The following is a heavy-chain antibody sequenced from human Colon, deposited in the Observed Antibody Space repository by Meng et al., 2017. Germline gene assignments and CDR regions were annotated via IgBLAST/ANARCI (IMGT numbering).Heavy chain of an antibody. J-gene: IGHJ4*02. Sequence: QQQGWGPGLVKASGTLSLTWSVFGGSISSDIWWSWGRRPPGKGLEWMGEVYHRGDTNYNPSLKSRVVISVDRSKNQFSLNLSSVTAADTAVYYCGRDQGRQLINHWGQGTLVTVSS. CDR3: GRDQGRQLINH. CDR1: GGSISSDIW. CDR2: VYHRGDT. D-gene: IGHD1-1*01. V-gene: IGHV4-4*02.